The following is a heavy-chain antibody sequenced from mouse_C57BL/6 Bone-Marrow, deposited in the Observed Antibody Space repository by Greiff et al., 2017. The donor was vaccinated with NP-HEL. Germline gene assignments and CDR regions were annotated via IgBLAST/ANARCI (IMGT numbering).Heavy chain of an antibody. J-gene: IGHJ3*01. V-gene: IGHV1-52*01. CDR3: ARVGKFTQEFAY. CDR2: IDPSDSGT. Sequence: QVQLQQPGAELVRPGSSVKLSCKASGYTFTSYWMHWVKQRPIQGLEWIGNIDPSDSGTHYNQKFKDKATLTVDKSSSTAYMQLSSLTSEDSAVYCGARVGKFTQEFAYWGQGTPVTVSA. CDR1: GYTFTSYW.